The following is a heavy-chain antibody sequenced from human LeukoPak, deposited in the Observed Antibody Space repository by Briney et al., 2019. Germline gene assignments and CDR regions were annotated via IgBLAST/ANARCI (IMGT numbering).Heavy chain of an antibody. J-gene: IGHJ4*02. CDR2: MNPNSGNT. CDR3: ARGRSGTYDFWSGYYVYYFDY. CDR1: GYTFTSYD. D-gene: IGHD3-3*01. Sequence: GGSVKVSCKASGYTFTSYDINWVRQATGQGLEWMGWMNPNSGNTGCAQKFQGRVTMTRNTSISTAYMELSSLRSEDTAVYYCARGRSGTYDFWSGYYVYYFDYWGQGTLVTVSS. V-gene: IGHV1-8*01.